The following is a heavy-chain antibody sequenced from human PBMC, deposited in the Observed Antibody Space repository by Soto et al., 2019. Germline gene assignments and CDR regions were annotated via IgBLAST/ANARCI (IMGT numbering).Heavy chain of an antibody. D-gene: IGHD1-20*01. V-gene: IGHV1-18*01. CDR2: ISAHNGNM. Sequence: QVQLVQSGPEVKKPGASVRVSCKASGYTFTSYGITWVRQAPGQGLEWMGWISAHNGNMNYAQKFQGRFTVTTDTSTSTAYMELRSLGFDDTAVYFCARGWYNTGRHLNEFWGQGTLVSVSS. CDR3: ARGWYNTGRHLNEF. J-gene: IGHJ4*02. CDR1: GYTFTSYG.